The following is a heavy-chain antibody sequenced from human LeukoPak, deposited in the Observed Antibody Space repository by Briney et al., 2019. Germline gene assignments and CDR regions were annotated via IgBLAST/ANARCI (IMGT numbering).Heavy chain of an antibody. J-gene: IGHJ3*02. Sequence: PGGSLRLSCAASGFTFSSYGMHWVRQAPGKGLEWVAVISYDGSNKYYADSVKGRFTISRDNSKNTLYLQMNSLRAEDTAVYYCAKDRIAARPVQAFDIWGQGTMVTVSS. V-gene: IGHV3-30*18. CDR2: ISYDGSNK. D-gene: IGHD6-6*01. CDR3: AKDRIAARPVQAFDI. CDR1: GFTFSSYG.